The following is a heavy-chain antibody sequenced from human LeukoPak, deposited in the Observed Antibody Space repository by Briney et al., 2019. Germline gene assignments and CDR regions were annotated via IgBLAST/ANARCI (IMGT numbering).Heavy chain of an antibody. D-gene: IGHD2-2*01. CDR2: MNPNNGNT. Sequence: ASVKVSCKASGGTFSSYAISWVRQAPGQGLEWMGWMNPNNGNTGYAQKFQGRVTMTRDTSISTAYMELSSLRSEDTAVYYCARGFRDCSSTSCYLLHFNWFDSWGQGTLVTVSS. CDR1: GGTFSSYA. J-gene: IGHJ5*01. CDR3: ARGFRDCSSTSCYLLHFNWFDS. V-gene: IGHV1-8*02.